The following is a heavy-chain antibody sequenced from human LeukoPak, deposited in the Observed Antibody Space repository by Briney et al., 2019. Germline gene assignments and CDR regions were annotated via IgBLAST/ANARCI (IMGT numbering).Heavy chain of an antibody. Sequence: GGSLRLSCAASGFTFSSYTMNWVRQAPGKGLEWVSCISSTSSYIYYADSVKGRFTISRDNAKNSLFLQMNSLRAEDTAVYYCTRTLQSVRDGYKSFDSWGQGTLVTVSS. CDR2: ISSTSSYI. J-gene: IGHJ4*02. CDR3: TRTLQSVRDGYKSFDS. V-gene: IGHV3-21*01. D-gene: IGHD5-24*01. CDR1: GFTFSSYT.